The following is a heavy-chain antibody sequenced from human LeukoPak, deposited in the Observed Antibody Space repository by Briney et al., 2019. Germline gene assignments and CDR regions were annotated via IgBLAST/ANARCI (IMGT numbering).Heavy chain of an antibody. D-gene: IGHD3-3*01. V-gene: IGHV3-30*04. Sequence: GGSVRLFCGASGFTFRSYAMHWVRQAPAKGLEWVALISNDGRNKYHADAVKRGYTISRDNSKNTVYLEMKSQRTRDTRVYYCARDPVSVGLRINSDYWGQGTLVTVSS. J-gene: IGHJ4*02. CDR1: GFTFRSYA. CDR3: ARDPVSVGLRINSDY. CDR2: ISNDGRNK.